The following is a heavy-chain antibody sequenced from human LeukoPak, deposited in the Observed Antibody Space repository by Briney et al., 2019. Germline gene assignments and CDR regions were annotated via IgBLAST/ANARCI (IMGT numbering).Heavy chain of an antibody. CDR1: GYTFTGYY. Sequence: ASVKVSCKASGYTFTGYYMHWVRQAPGQGLEWMGWINPNSGGTNYAQKFQGWVTMTRDTSISTAYMELSRLRSDDTAVYYCARAKHGSGSYYNAFDNWGQGTMVTVSS. CDR3: ARAKHGSGSYYNAFDN. V-gene: IGHV1-2*04. J-gene: IGHJ3*02. CDR2: INPNSGGT. D-gene: IGHD3-10*01.